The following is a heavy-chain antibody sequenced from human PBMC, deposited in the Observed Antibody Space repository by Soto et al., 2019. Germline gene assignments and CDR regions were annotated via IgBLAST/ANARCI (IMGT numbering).Heavy chain of an antibody. CDR3: AFPATADFDY. V-gene: IGHV4-4*02. J-gene: IGHJ4*02. CDR2: IYHSGTT. CDR1: GGSISNSNW. D-gene: IGHD6-13*01. Sequence: QVQLQESGPGLVKPSGTLSLTCVVSGGSISNSNWWSWVRQPPGKGLEWIGEIYHSGTTNYSPSLKSRVAISVDMSKNHLSLTLTSVNAAYKSVYYCAFPATADFDYWGQGTLVTVSS.